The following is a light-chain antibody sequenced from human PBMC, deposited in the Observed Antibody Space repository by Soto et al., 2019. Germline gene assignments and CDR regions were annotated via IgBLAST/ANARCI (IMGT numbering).Light chain of an antibody. CDR2: GAS. V-gene: IGKV3-15*01. Sequence: EIVLTQSPCTLSLSAGERATLSCWASESVSSNLAWYQQRPGQAPRLVIYGASTRATGIPARFSGGGSGTEFTLTISSLQSEDFAVYYCQQYNSWPPFTFGQGTRLEI. CDR1: ESVSSN. J-gene: IGKJ5*01. CDR3: QQYNSWPPFT.